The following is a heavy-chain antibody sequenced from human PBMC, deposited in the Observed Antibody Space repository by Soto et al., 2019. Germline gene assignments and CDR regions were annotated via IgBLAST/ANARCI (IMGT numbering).Heavy chain of an antibody. Sequence: EVQLVESGGGLVQPGGSLRLSCAASGFSFSSYWMHWVRQAPGQGLVWVSRINSDESTTGYADSVKGRFTISRDNAKNTLYLQVNSLRVEDTAVYDCARGAVVGSLSFDYWGQGTLVTVSS. J-gene: IGHJ4*02. D-gene: IGHD6-13*01. CDR1: GFSFSSYW. CDR2: INSDESTT. CDR3: ARGAVVGSLSFDY. V-gene: IGHV3-74*01.